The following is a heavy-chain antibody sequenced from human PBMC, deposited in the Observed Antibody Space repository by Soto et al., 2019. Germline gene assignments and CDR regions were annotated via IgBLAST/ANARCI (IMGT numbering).Heavy chain of an antibody. J-gene: IGHJ4*02. CDR3: ARTSSYSSGHYDY. CDR1: GGSISSNNW. D-gene: IGHD3-22*01. CDR2: IYHSGST. Sequence: SETLSLTCAVSGGSISSNNWWSWVRQPPGKGLEWIGEIYHSGSTNYNPSLKSRVTISVDKSKNQFSLKLTSVTAADTAVYYCARTSSYSSGHYDYWGQGTLVTVSS. V-gene: IGHV4-4*02.